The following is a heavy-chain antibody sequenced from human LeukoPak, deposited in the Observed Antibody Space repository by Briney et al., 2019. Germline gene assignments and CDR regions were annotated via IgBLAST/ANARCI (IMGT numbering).Heavy chain of an antibody. Sequence: SETLSLTCTVSGGSISSYYWSWIRQPPGKGLEWIGYIYYSGSTNYNPSLKSRVTISVDTSKNQFSLKLSSVTAADTAVYYCARGFGGYSSSWWGYYYYYMDVWGKGTTVTISS. V-gene: IGHV4-59*01. CDR3: ARGFGGYSSSWWGYYYYYMDV. CDR1: GGSISSYY. CDR2: IYYSGST. D-gene: IGHD6-13*01. J-gene: IGHJ6*03.